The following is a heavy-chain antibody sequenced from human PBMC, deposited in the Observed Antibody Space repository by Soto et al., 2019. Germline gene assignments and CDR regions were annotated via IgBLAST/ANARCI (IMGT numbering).Heavy chain of an antibody. D-gene: IGHD3-22*01. Sequence: SETLSLTCTVSGGSISSGGYYWSWIRQHPGKGLEWIGYIYYSGSTYYNPSLKSRVTISVDTSKNQFSLKLSSVTAADTAVYYCARGPDYYNSSGSGMDVWGQGTTVTVSS. CDR2: IYYSGST. CDR3: ARGPDYYNSSGSGMDV. J-gene: IGHJ6*02. CDR1: GGSISSGGYY. V-gene: IGHV4-31*03.